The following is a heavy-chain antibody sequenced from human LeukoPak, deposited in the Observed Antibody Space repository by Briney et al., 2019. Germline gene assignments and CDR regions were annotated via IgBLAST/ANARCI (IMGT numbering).Heavy chain of an antibody. CDR2: IYYSGNT. Sequence: TSETLSLTCTVSGGSISSDYYWSWIRQPPGKGLEWIGYIYYSGNTNYNPSLKSRVTMSVDTSKNQFSLKLSSVTAADTAVYYCARDIGRNDAFEIWGQGTMVSVSS. V-gene: IGHV4-59*01. CDR1: GGSISSDYY. CDR3: ARDIGRNDAFEI. D-gene: IGHD1-14*01. J-gene: IGHJ3*02.